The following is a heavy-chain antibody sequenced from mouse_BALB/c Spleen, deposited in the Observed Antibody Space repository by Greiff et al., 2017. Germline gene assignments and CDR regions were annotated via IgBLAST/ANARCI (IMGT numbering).Heavy chain of an antibody. Sequence: QVQLKQSGAELVRPGTSVKVSCKASGYAFTNYLIEWVKQRPGQGLEWIGVINPGSGGTNYNEKFKGKATLTADKSSSTAYMQLSSLTSDDSAVYFCARNYGNSWFAYWGQGTLVTVSA. CDR2: INPGSGGT. CDR3: ARNYGNSWFAY. D-gene: IGHD2-1*01. J-gene: IGHJ3*01. CDR1: GYAFTNYL. V-gene: IGHV1-54*03.